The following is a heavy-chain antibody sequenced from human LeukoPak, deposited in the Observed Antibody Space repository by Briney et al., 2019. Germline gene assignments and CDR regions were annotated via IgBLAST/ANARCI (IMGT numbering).Heavy chain of an antibody. CDR2: INSGGST. V-gene: IGHV3-66*01. D-gene: IGHD6-19*01. CDR3: ARDWAVAGTVDY. J-gene: IGHJ4*02. CDR1: GFTVSSNY. Sequence: GGSLRLSCAASGFTVSSNYMSWVRQAPGKGLEWVSVINSGGSTYYADSVKGRFTISRDNSKNTLYFQMNSLRAEDTAVYYCARDWAVAGTVDYWGQGTLVTVSS.